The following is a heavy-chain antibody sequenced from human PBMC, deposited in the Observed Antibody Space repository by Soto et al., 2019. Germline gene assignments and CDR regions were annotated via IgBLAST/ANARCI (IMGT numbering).Heavy chain of an antibody. D-gene: IGHD6-13*01. J-gene: IGHJ5*02. CDR3: ARDAGTDWFDP. Sequence: PGASVKVSCKASGYTFTSYAISWVRQAPGQGLEWMGRISTYNGNTNYAQKLQGRVTLTTDTSTSTAYMELRSLRSDDTAVYYCARDAGTDWFDPWGQGTLVTVSS. CDR1: GYTFTSYA. V-gene: IGHV1-18*01. CDR2: ISTYNGNT.